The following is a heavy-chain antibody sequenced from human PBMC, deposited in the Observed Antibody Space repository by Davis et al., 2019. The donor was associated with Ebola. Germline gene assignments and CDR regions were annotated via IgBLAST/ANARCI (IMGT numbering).Heavy chain of an antibody. CDR2: IIPIFGTV. CDR1: GGTFSSYA. Sequence: AASVKVSCKASGGTFSSYAISWVRQAPGQGLEWMGGIIPIFGTVNYAQKFQGRVTITADESTSTAYMELSSLRSEETAVYYCARDHNIGSHNPYPAAMGYWGQGTLVTVSS. D-gene: IGHD1-26*01. V-gene: IGHV1-69*13. J-gene: IGHJ4*02. CDR3: ARDHNIGSHNPYPAAMGY.